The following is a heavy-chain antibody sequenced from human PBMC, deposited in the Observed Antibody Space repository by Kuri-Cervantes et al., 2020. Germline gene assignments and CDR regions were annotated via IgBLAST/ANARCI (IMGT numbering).Heavy chain of an antibody. D-gene: IGHD6-13*01. J-gene: IGHJ6*02. V-gene: IGHV3-23*01. CDR3: AKSRSSLNFRDMDG. CDR1: GFTFSGYV. Sequence: GESLKISCAASGFTFSGYVVSWVRQAPGKGLEWVPSISESATNRYYGDSVKGRFTISRDNSKNTLYLEMSNLRAEDTAVYYCAKSRSSLNFRDMDGWGQGTTVTVSS. CDR2: ISESATNR.